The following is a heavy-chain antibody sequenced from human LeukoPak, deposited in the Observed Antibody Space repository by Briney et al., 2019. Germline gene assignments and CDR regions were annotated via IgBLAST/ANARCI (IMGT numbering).Heavy chain of an antibody. CDR2: INTNTGNP. CDR1: GYTFTSYA. CDR3: ARVRARARRSSGSIDY. J-gene: IGHJ4*02. D-gene: IGHD3-22*01. Sequence: ASVKVSCKASGYTFTSYAMNWVRQAPGQGLEWMGWINTNTGNPTYAQGYTGRFVFSLDTSVSTAYLQISSLKAEDTAVYYCARVRARARRSSGSIDYWGQGTLVTVSS. V-gene: IGHV7-4-1*02.